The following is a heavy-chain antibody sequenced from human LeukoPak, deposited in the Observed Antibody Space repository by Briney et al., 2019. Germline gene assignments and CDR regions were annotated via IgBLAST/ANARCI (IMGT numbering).Heavy chain of an antibody. D-gene: IGHD2-21*02. CDR1: GFTVSSNY. V-gene: IGHV3-66*02. Sequence: GASLRLSCAASGFTVSSNYMSWVRQAPGKGLEWVSVIYSGGSTYYADSVKGRFTISRDNSKNTLYLQMNSLRAEDTAVYYCARDGGDDYYYYGMDVWGQGTTVTVSS. J-gene: IGHJ6*02. CDR2: IYSGGST. CDR3: ARDGGDDYYYYGMDV.